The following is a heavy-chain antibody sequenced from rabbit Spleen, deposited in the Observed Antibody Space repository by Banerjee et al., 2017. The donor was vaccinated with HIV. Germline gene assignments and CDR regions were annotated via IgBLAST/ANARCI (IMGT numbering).Heavy chain of an antibody. CDR1: GFSFSDRDV. D-gene: IGHD8-1*01. J-gene: IGHJ6*01. Sequence: QEQLEESGGGLVKPEGSLTLTCKASGFSFSDRDVMCWVRQAPGKGLEWIACIDIGSRDFTYYASWAKGRFIISKTSSTTVTLQMTSLTVADTATYFCARDTGSSFSSYGMDLWGQGTLVTVS. CDR2: IDIGSRDFT. V-gene: IGHV1S45*01. CDR3: ARDTGSSFSSYGMDL.